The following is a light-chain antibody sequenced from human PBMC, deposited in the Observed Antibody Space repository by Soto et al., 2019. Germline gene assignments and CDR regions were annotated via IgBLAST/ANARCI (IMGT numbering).Light chain of an antibody. J-gene: IGLJ2*01. CDR3: QSYDSSLSAYVV. CDR1: SSNIGAGYD. CDR2: GNS. V-gene: IGLV1-40*01. Sequence: QSVLTQPPSVSGAPGQRVTISCTGSSSNIGAGYDVHWYQQLPGTAPKLLIYGNSNRPSGVPHRFSGSKSGTSASLAITGLQAEDEADYYCQSYDSSLSAYVVFGGGTKVTVL.